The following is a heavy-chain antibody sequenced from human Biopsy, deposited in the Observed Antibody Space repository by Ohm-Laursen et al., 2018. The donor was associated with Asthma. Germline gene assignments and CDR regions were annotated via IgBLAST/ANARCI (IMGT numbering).Heavy chain of an antibody. J-gene: IGHJ5*02. D-gene: IGHD3-22*01. Sequence: SVKVSCKASGYTFTNYAIHWVRQAPGQRPEWMGWINAGNGNTKYSQKFQGRVTITRDTSATTAYMELSSLRSEDTAVYYRARVRKDYYDSSGLSGGWFDPWGQGTLVTVSS. V-gene: IGHV1-3*01. CDR1: GYTFTNYA. CDR3: ARVRKDYYDSSGLSGGWFDP. CDR2: INAGNGNT.